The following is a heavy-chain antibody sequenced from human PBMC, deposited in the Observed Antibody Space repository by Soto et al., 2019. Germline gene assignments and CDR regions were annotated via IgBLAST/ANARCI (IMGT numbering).Heavy chain of an antibody. D-gene: IGHD3-10*01. V-gene: IGHV3-74*01. J-gene: IGHJ4*02. CDR3: ARASQLDPDDD. Sequence: EVQLVECGGGLVQPGGSLRLSYAASGFIFSSYWMHWVSQAPGKGLVWVSRINSDGSSTSYADSVKGRFTISRDNAENTLHLQMNCLRAVDTAVYYCARASQLDPDDDWGQGTLVTVSS. CDR1: GFIFSSYW. CDR2: INSDGSST.